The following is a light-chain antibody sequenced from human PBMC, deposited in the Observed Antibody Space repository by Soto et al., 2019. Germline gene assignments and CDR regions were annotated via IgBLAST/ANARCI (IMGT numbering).Light chain of an antibody. CDR2: KVS. Sequence: DVVMTQSPLSLPVTLGQPASISCRSSQSLVYIDGNTYLNWFQQRLGQSPRRLIYKVSNRDSGVLYRLSGSGSGTDFTLKISRVEAEDVGVYYCMQGTHWLWTFGQGTKVEIK. V-gene: IGKV2-30*01. J-gene: IGKJ1*01. CDR1: QSLVYIDGNTY. CDR3: MQGTHWLWT.